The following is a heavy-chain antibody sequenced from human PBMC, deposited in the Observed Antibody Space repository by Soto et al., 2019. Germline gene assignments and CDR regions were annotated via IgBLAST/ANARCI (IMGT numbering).Heavy chain of an antibody. D-gene: IGHD2-15*01. Sequence: GGSLRLSCAASGFTFSSYWMSWVRQAPGKGLEWVANIKQDGSEKYYVDSVKGRFTISRDNAKNSLYLQMNSLRAEDTAVYYCAREGPRYCSGGSCYSYFDYWGQGTLVTVSS. CDR3: AREGPRYCSGGSCYSYFDY. J-gene: IGHJ4*02. CDR1: GFTFSSYW. CDR2: IKQDGSEK. V-gene: IGHV3-7*01.